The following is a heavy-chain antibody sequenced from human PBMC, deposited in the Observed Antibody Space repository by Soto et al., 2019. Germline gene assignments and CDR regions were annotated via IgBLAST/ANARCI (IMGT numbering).Heavy chain of an antibody. CDR3: ARHGRGYSAYDTDSYYSALDV. CDR1: GGSVSSGSYY. V-gene: IGHV4-61*01. CDR2: IYYSGST. Sequence: SETLSLTCTVSGGSVSSGSYYWSWIRQPPGKGLEWIGYIYYSGSTNYNPSLKSRVTISVDTSKNQFSLKVSSVAAADTAVYYCARHGRGYSAYDTDSYYSALDVWGQGTTVTVSS. D-gene: IGHD5-12*01. J-gene: IGHJ6*02.